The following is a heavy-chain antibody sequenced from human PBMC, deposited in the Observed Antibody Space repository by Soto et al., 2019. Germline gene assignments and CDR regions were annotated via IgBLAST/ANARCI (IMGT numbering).Heavy chain of an antibody. Sequence: QGQLVQSGAEVKRPGASVKVSCKASGYMFGSFVSSWGRQPLGQGLKWMGWISAFNGNTNYPQNLQGRVTMTTDTSTSTAYMELRTLRSDDSAMYYCARDGGYGAGSYLDYWGQGTLVTVSS. CDR1: GYMFGSFV. D-gene: IGHD3-10*01. CDR3: ARDGGYGAGSYLDY. CDR2: ISAFNGNT. V-gene: IGHV1-18*01. J-gene: IGHJ4*02.